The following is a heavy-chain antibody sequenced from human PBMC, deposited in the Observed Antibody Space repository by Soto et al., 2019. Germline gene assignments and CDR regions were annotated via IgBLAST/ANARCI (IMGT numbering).Heavy chain of an antibody. CDR1: GDSISSTNYY. Sequence: PSETLSLTSTVSGDSISSTNYYWGWIRQPPGKGLEWIGIVHYYGSTYYNPSLKSRLTISVDTSQVSLKLTSVTAADTALYYCGRLPHHMARECYFDIWGPGTLVTVSS. CDR3: GRLPHHMARECYFDI. D-gene: IGHD3-10*01. V-gene: IGHV4-39*01. J-gene: IGHJ4*02. CDR2: VHYYGST.